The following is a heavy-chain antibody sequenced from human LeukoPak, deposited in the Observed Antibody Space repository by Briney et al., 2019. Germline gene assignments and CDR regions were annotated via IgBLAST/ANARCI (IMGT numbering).Heavy chain of an antibody. Sequence: SETLSLTCTVSHGSISSSTYYWGWIRQPPGMGLEWIGSIAYSGTTYYNPSLQSRVTISVDTSKNQFSLKLSSVTAADTAIYYCARAPSNHDYGSGRYSAFDIWGQGTMVTVSS. CDR2: IAYSGTT. V-gene: IGHV4-39*07. J-gene: IGHJ3*02. CDR1: HGSISSSTYY. CDR3: ARAPSNHDYGSGRYSAFDI. D-gene: IGHD3-10*01.